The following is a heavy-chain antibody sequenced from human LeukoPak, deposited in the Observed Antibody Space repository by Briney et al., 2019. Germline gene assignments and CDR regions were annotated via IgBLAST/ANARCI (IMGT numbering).Heavy chain of an antibody. D-gene: IGHD2-2*01. CDR2: IRYDGSNK. CDR3: ANSVVPALDL. Sequence: GGSLRLYCAGSGFTFSSYGMHWVGQAQGKGLEGVAFIRYDGSNKEYADSVKGRFTIYRDNNRKKLYLQMNSLRAEDTAVYYCANSVVPALDLWGQGTLVTVSS. V-gene: IGHV3-30*02. J-gene: IGHJ5*02. CDR1: GFTFSSYG.